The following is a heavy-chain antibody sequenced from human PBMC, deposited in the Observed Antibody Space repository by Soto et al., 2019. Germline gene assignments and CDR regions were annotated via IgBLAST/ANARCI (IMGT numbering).Heavy chain of an antibody. Sequence: PSQTISLTCAISGDSVSGNSAAWNWIRLSPSRGLEWLARTYYRSRWYNDYAVSVRSRITVNADTSKNQFSLQLTSVTPEDTAIYYCAESSSDHRDYKAFWGRGT. J-gene: IGHJ2*01. D-gene: IGHD4-4*01. CDR1: GDSVSGNSAA. CDR3: AESSSDHRDYKAF. CDR2: TYYRSRWYN. V-gene: IGHV6-1*01.